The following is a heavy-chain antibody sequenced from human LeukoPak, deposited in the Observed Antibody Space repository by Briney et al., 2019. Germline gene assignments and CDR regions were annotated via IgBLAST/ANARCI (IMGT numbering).Heavy chain of an antibody. Sequence: KTGGSLRLSCAASGFTVSSNYMSWVRQAPGRGLEWVSSISGSGTYMYYADSVKGRFTISRDNAKNALYLQVNSLRVEDTAVYYCARGGEAYYYDSSAYHWGQGTLVTVSS. CDR2: ISGSGTYM. D-gene: IGHD3-22*01. V-gene: IGHV3-21*04. CDR1: GFTVSSNY. J-gene: IGHJ4*02. CDR3: ARGGEAYYYDSSAYH.